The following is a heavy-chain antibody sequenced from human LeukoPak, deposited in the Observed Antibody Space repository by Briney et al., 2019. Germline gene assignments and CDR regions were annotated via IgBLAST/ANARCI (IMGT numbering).Heavy chain of an antibody. J-gene: IGHJ4*02. CDR1: GFTFSRNW. CDR2: ISTDGSTT. V-gene: IGHV3-74*01. Sequence: GGSLRLSCVASGFTFSRNWLHWVRQVPGKGLVWVSRISTDGSTTNYADSVKDRFTISRDNTKNTLYLQMNSLRAEDSAVYFCTRGYNTASLDWGQGTRITVAS. D-gene: IGHD5-18*01. CDR3: TRGYNTASLD.